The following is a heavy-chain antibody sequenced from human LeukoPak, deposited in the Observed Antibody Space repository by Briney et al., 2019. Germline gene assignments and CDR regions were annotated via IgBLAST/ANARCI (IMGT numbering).Heavy chain of an antibody. CDR1: GFTFSSYG. Sequence: GGSLRLSCAASGFTFSSYGMSWVRQAPGKGLVWVSRINTDGSSTTYADSVKGRFTISRDNAKNTLYLQMNSLRAEDTAVYYCARELTCSSTSCYGRWFDPWGQGTLVTVSS. CDR3: ARELTCSSTSCYGRWFDP. CDR2: INTDGSST. V-gene: IGHV3-74*01. J-gene: IGHJ5*02. D-gene: IGHD2-2*01.